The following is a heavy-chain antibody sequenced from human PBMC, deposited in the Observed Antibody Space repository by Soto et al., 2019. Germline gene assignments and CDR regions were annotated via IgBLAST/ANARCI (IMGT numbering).Heavy chain of an antibody. CDR1: GYMFSRHW. V-gene: IGHV3-74*01. CDR2: ISPDGSVT. J-gene: IGHJ3*02. CDR3: ARPRSMSSSGFDI. Sequence: EVQLVESGGGLVQPGGSLRLSCAASGYMFSRHWIHWVRQAPGQGPVGVASISPDGSVTNYADFVEGRFTISRDNAKNTLYLHMGSLRAEETSVYSCARPRSMSSSGFDIWGQGTMVIVSA. D-gene: IGHD1-26*01.